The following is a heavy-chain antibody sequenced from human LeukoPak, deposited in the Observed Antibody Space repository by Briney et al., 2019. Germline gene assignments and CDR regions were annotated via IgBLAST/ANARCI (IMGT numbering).Heavy chain of an antibody. CDR2: IYYSGST. CDR3: ASSWLGYCSGGSCYPIY. V-gene: IGHV4-59*12. CDR1: GGSISSYY. Sequence: IPSETLSLTCTVSGGSISSYYWSWIRQPPGKGLEWIGYIYYSGSTNYSPSLKSRVTISVDTSKNQFSLKLSSVTAADTAVYYCASSWLGYCSGGSCYPIYWGQGTLVTVSS. J-gene: IGHJ4*02. D-gene: IGHD2-15*01.